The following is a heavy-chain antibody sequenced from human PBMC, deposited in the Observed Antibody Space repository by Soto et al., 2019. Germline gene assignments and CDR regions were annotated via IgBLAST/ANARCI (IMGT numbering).Heavy chain of an antibody. CDR3: ARGRDYWRGYFQH. CDR1: GGSFSGYY. CDR2: INHSGST. Sequence: QVQLQQWGEGLLKPSETLSLTCAVYGGSFSGYYWSWIRQPPGKGLEWIGEINHSGSTNYNPSLKSRVTISVDTSKNQFSLKLSSVTAADTAVYYCARGRDYWRGYFQHWGQGTLVTVSS. D-gene: IGHD4-17*01. J-gene: IGHJ1*01. V-gene: IGHV4-34*01.